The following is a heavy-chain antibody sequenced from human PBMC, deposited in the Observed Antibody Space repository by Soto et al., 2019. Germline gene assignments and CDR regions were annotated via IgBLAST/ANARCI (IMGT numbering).Heavy chain of an antibody. J-gene: IGHJ5*02. Sequence: PGGSLRLSRAASGFPFSSYSMNWVRQAPGKGLEWLSYISPGSRYPAYADSVKGRFTISRDNAKRSLYLQMMSLTAEDTAIYYCVRGGGGGLFDPWGQGTMVTVSS. V-gene: IGHV3-21*05. CDR3: VRGGGGGLFDP. CDR1: GFPFSSYS. CDR2: ISPGSRYP. D-gene: IGHD2-15*01.